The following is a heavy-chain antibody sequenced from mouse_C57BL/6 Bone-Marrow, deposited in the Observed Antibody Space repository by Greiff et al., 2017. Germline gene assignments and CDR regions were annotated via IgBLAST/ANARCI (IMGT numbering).Heavy chain of an antibody. CDR2: FYPGSGSI. V-gene: IGHV1-62-2*01. J-gene: IGHJ3*01. D-gene: IGHD2-4*01. CDR3: ARHEVGHDYDEGAWFAY. Sequence: QVQLQQSGAELVKPGASVKLSCKASGYTFTEYTIHWVKQRSGQGLEWIGWFYPGSGSIKYNEKFKDKATLTAGKSSSTVYMELSRLTSEDSAVYFCARHEVGHDYDEGAWFAYWGKGTLVTVSA. CDR1: GYTFTEYT.